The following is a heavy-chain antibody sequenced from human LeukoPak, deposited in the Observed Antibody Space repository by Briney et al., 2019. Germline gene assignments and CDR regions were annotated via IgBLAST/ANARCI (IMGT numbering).Heavy chain of an antibody. D-gene: IGHD3-22*01. CDR1: GGSISSSGYS. Sequence: ETLSLTCTVSGGSISSSGYSWGWVRQAPGKGLEWVSGILGSGGRTYYADSVKGRFSISRDNSKDTLYLQMNSLRADDTAVYYCAKDRRSGSYSDFGGVTRRPTQLPDNWGQGTLVTVSS. CDR3: AKDRRSGSYSDFGGVTRRPTQLPDN. V-gene: IGHV3-23*01. CDR2: ILGSGGRT. J-gene: IGHJ4*02.